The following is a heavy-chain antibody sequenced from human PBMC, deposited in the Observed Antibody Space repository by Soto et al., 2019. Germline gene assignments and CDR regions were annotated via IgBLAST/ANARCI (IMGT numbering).Heavy chain of an antibody. D-gene: IGHD2-21*02. J-gene: IGHJ5*02. V-gene: IGHV4-30-2*01. CDR2: IYQSGST. CDR1: GAPITSGAYS. Sequence: QLQLRESGSGLVKPSQTLSLTCTVSGAPITSGAYSWSWIRQPPGKGLEWIGFIYQSGSTHYNPSLKSRVTVPVDKSKFPLSVQRASLTAADTAEYYCSRDMSGCSSSDCYLSGWFDPWGPGTLVTVSS. CDR3: SRDMSGCSSSDCYLSGWFDP.